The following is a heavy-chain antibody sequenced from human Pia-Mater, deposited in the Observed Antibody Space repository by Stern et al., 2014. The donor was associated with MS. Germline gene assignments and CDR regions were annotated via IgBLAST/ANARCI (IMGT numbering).Heavy chain of an antibody. D-gene: IGHD3-10*01. Sequence: VQLLESGAEVKKPGASVKVSCKVSGYTLTELSMHWVRQAPGKGLEWMGGFDPEDGETIYAQKFQGRVTMTEDTSTDTAYMELSSLRSEDTAVYYCAGMVRDDWYFDLWGRGTLVTVSS. J-gene: IGHJ2*01. CDR3: AGMVRDDWYFDL. CDR2: FDPEDGET. CDR1: GYTLTELS. V-gene: IGHV1-24*01.